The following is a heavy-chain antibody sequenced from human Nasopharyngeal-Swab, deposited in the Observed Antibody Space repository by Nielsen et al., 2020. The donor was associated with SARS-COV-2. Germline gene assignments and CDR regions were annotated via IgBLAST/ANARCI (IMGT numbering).Heavy chain of an antibody. Sequence: WIRQPPGKGLEWVSGVSGSGGTTKYADSVKGRFTISRDNSKNKLYLQMHSLIVEDTAVYYCAKDRYCSGGACYFSGFDYWGLGALVTVSS. V-gene: IGHV3-23*01. J-gene: IGHJ4*02. CDR3: AKDRYCSGGACYFSGFDY. CDR2: VSGSGGTT. D-gene: IGHD2-15*01.